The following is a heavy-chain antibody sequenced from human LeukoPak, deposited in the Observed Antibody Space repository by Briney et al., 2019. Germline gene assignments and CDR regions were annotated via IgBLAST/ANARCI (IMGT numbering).Heavy chain of an antibody. J-gene: IGHJ4*02. CDR3: AIGLGSGSYRTDY. CDR1: GFTFSSYA. CDR2: ISGSGGST. Sequence: PGGSLRLSCAASGFTFSSYAVCWVRQAPGKGLEGGSAISGSGGSTYYADSVKGRFTISRDNSKNTLYLQMNSLRAEDTAVYYCAIGLGSGSYRTDYWGQGTPVTVSS. D-gene: IGHD3-10*01. V-gene: IGHV3-23*01.